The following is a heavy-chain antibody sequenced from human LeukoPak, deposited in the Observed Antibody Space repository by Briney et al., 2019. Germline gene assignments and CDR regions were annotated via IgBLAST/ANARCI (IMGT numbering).Heavy chain of an antibody. CDR2: INWNGGST. CDR1: GFTFDDYG. V-gene: IGHV3-20*04. J-gene: IGHJ4*02. D-gene: IGHD3-22*01. CDR3: ARSRHSYDSSGFPHY. Sequence: PGGSLRLSCAASGFTFDDYGMSWVRQAPGKGLERVSGINWNGGSTNYADSVKGRFTISGDNAKNSLYLQMNSLRAEDTALYYCARSRHSYDSSGFPHYWGQGTLVTVSS.